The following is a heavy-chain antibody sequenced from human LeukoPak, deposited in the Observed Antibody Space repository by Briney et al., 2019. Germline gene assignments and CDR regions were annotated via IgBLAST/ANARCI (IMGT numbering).Heavy chain of an antibody. J-gene: IGHJ4*02. CDR1: GYTFTGYY. D-gene: IGHD3-10*01. V-gene: IGHV1-2*02. CDR3: ARGLWFGEFAFDY. Sequence: GASVKVSCKASGYTFTGYYMHWARQAPGQGLEWMGWINPNSGGTNYAQKFQGRVTMTRDTSISTAYMELSRLRSDDTAVYYCARGLWFGEFAFDYWGQGTLVTVSS. CDR2: INPNSGGT.